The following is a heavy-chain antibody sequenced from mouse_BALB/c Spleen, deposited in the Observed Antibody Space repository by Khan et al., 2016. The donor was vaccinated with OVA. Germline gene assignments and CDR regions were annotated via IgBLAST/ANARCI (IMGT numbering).Heavy chain of an antibody. D-gene: IGHD2-13*01. CDR3: TRGYYGDPFAY. Sequence: NVKWRFTISRDNAKNNLYLQMSSLKSEDTAMYYCTRGYYGDPFAYWGQGTLVTVSA. V-gene: IGHV5-4*02. J-gene: IGHJ3*01.